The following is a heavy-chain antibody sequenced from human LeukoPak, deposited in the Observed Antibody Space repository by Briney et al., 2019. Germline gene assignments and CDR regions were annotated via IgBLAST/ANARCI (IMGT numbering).Heavy chain of an antibody. CDR3: AKMYYDILTGYETAYNWFDP. Sequence: PGGSLRLSCAASGFTFSSYAMSWVRQAPGKGLEWVSAISGSGGSTYYADSVKGRFTISKDNSKNTLYLQMNSLRAEDTAVYYCAKMYYDILTGYETAYNWFDPWGQGTLVTVSS. D-gene: IGHD3-9*01. V-gene: IGHV3-23*01. CDR2: ISGSGGST. CDR1: GFTFSSYA. J-gene: IGHJ5*02.